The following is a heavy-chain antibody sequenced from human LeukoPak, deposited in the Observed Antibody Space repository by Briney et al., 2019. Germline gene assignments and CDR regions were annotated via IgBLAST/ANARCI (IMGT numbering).Heavy chain of an antibody. D-gene: IGHD6-19*01. CDR2: IIPTGGST. CDR1: GGTFSSYA. J-gene: IGHJ4*02. Sequence: ASVNVSCTASGGTFSSYAISWMRQAPRQGLEWLGMIIPTGGSTTYAHKFQGRVTMTRDTSTSTVYMELSSLRSEDTAVYYCARAYSGWSSDYWGQGALVTVSS. V-gene: IGHV1-46*01. CDR3: ARAYSGWSSDY.